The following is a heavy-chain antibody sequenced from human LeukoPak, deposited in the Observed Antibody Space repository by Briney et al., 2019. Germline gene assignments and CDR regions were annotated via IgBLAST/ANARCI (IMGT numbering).Heavy chain of an antibody. V-gene: IGHV3-66*01. Sequence: GGSLRLSCAGSGFTVSSNYIIWVRQAPGKGLEWVSVIYTGGNTYYADSVKGRFTISRDNSKNTLYLQMNSLRAEDTAIYYCAKDFDYGGNSGDAYDIWGQGTVVAVSS. CDR3: AKDFDYGGNSGDAYDI. D-gene: IGHD4-23*01. CDR2: IYTGGNT. J-gene: IGHJ3*02. CDR1: GFTVSSNY.